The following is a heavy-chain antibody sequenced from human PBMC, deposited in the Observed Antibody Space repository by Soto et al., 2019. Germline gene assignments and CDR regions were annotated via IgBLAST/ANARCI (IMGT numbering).Heavy chain of an antibody. J-gene: IGHJ4*02. V-gene: IGHV1-2*04. Sequence: ASVKVSCKASGYTFSAYFIHWVLQAPGQGLEWMGWISPKSGGTNYSQKFQGWVTMTWDTSISTAYMELSRLRSDDTATYYCASSMHLGIHFGFDYWGLGTVVTVSS. D-gene: IGHD2-8*01. CDR2: ISPKSGGT. CDR1: GYTFSAYF. CDR3: ASSMHLGIHFGFDY.